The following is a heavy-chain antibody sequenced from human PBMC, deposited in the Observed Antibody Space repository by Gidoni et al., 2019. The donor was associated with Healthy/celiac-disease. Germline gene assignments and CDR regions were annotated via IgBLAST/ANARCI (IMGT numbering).Heavy chain of an antibody. D-gene: IGHD4-17*01. Sequence: EVQLVESGGGLAQRGGSLRLSCADSGFTFSSYAMSWVRHAPGKGLEWVSAISGSGGIIYYADSVKGRFNISRDNSKNTLYLQMNSLRAEDTAVYHCAKDLGDLDYWGQGTLVTVSS. CDR1: GFTFSSYA. CDR2: ISGSGGII. J-gene: IGHJ4*02. V-gene: IGHV3-23*04. CDR3: AKDLGDLDY.